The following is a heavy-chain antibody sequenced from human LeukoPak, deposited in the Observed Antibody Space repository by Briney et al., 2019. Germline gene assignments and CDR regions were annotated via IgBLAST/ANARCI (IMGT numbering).Heavy chain of an antibody. CDR3: ARNASTGFFDA. D-gene: IGHD3-9*01. CDR1: GSSLSNGYY. V-gene: IGHV4-28*01. Sequence: SETLSLTCTVSGSSLSNGYYWGWIRQSPGKGLEWIGIIHHSGNIFESGSTHYNPSLKSRVTVSADTSENQFSLKLTSVTAADTAVYFCARNASTGFFDAWGQGTLVTVSS. J-gene: IGHJ5*02. CDR2: IHHSGNIFESGST.